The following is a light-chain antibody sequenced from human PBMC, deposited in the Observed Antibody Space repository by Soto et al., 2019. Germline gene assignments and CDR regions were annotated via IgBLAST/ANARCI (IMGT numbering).Light chain of an antibody. CDR2: GAS. CDR1: QSVSNDY. J-gene: IGKJ1*01. Sequence: EIVLTQSPATLSLFPGDSATLSGRASQSVSNDYVAWVQQKPGQTPRLLIYGASSRATGIPDRFSGSGSGTDFTLTISRLEPEDFAVYYCQQYGSSPETFGQGTKVDI. CDR3: QQYGSSPET. V-gene: IGKV3-20*01.